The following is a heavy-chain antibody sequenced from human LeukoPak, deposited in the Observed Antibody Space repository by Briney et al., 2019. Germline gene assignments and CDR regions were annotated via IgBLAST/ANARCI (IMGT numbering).Heavy chain of an antibody. CDR3: ALGVGADGLDY. Sequence: PSQTLSLTCTVSGGSISSGGYYWSWIRQHPGKGLEWIGYIYYSGSTYYNPSLKSRVTISVDTSKNQFSLRLSSMTAADTAVYYCALGVGADGLDYWSQGTLVTVSS. V-gene: IGHV4-31*03. CDR1: GGSISSGGYY. D-gene: IGHD1-26*01. CDR2: IYYSGST. J-gene: IGHJ4*02.